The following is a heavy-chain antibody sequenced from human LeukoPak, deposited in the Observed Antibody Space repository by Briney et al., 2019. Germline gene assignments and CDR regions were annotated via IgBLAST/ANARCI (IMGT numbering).Heavy chain of an antibody. J-gene: IGHJ5*02. CDR3: ARGTSMVRGVLLT. Sequence: GGSLRLPCAASGFTFSSYSMNWVRQAPGKGLEWVSSISSSSSYIYYADSVKGRFTISRDNAKNSLYLQMNSLRAEDTAVYYCARGTSMVRGVLLTWGQGTLVTASS. CDR1: GFTFSSYS. V-gene: IGHV3-21*01. D-gene: IGHD3-10*01. CDR2: ISSSSSYI.